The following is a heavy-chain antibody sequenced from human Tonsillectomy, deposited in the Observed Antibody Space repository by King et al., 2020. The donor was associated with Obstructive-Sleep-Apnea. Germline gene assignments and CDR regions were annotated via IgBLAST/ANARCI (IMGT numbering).Heavy chain of an antibody. Sequence: VQLVESGGGLVQPGRSLRLSCTTSGFTFGDYAMSWFRQSPGKGLEWVGFIRSKAYGGTTDYAASVKGRFSISRDDSTSIAYLQMNSLKTEDTAVYYCSSYCSGGSCSVFYYYAMDVWGQGTTVTVSS. J-gene: IGHJ6*02. CDR2: IRSKAYGGTT. CDR3: SSYCSGGSCSVFYYYAMDV. V-gene: IGHV3-49*03. CDR1: GFTFGDYA. D-gene: IGHD2-15*01.